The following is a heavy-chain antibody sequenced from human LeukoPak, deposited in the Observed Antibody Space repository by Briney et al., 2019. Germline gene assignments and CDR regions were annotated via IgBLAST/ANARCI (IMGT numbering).Heavy chain of an antibody. D-gene: IGHD4-17*01. CDR3: ARGLGGLNYGDYFDY. CDR2: IYHSGST. CDR1: GGSFSGYY. J-gene: IGHJ4*02. V-gene: IGHV4-34*01. Sequence: SETLSLTCAVYGGSFSGYYWSWIRQPPGKGLEWIGYIYHSGSTYYNPSLKSRVTISVDRSKNQFSLKLSSVTAADTAVYYCARGLGGLNYGDYFDYWGQGTLVTVSS.